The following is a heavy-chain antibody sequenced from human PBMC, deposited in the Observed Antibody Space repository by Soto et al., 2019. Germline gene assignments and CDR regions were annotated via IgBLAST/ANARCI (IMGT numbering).Heavy chain of an antibody. V-gene: IGHV3-11*01. J-gene: IGHJ4*02. CDR1: GFTFSDYY. CDR2: ISSSGDSI. D-gene: IGHD1-26*01. CDR3: ARDPSGSYSPYYFDY. Sequence: QVQLVESGGGLVKPGGSLRLSCAASGFTFSDYYMSWIRQAPGKGLEWLSYISSSGDSIFYADSVKGRFTISRDNARNSLFLQMNSLRADDTAVYYCARDPSGSYSPYYFDYWGQGTLVTVXS.